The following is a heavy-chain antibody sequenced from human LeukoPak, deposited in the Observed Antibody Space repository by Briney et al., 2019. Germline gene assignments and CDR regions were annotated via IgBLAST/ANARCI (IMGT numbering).Heavy chain of an antibody. CDR2: ISYDGSNK. CDR3: ARDSLVGATTSEYGAFDI. CDR1: GFTFSSYA. Sequence: QPGRSLRLSCAASGFTFSSYAMHWVRQAPGKGLEWVAVISYDGSNKYYADSVKGRFTISRDNSKNTLYLQMNSLRAEDTAVYYCARDSLVGATTSEYGAFDIWGQGTMVTVSS. J-gene: IGHJ3*02. D-gene: IGHD1-26*01. V-gene: IGHV3-30-3*01.